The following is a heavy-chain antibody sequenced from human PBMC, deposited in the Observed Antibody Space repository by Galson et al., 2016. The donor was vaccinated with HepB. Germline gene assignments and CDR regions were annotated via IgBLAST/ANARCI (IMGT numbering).Heavy chain of an antibody. CDR2: ISYDGSKK. CDR3: ATSSR. Sequence: SLRLSCAASGFTFSSFALHWVRQAPGKGLEWVALISYDGSKKCYADSVKGRFAISRDNSKSTLYLQMNSLRAEDTAIYYCATSSRWGQGTLVTVSS. J-gene: IGHJ4*02. D-gene: IGHD6-19*01. V-gene: IGHV3-30*09. CDR1: GFTFSSFA.